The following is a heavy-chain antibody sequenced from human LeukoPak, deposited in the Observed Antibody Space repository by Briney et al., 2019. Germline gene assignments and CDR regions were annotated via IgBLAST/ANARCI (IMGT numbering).Heavy chain of an antibody. CDR1: RFTLSSYW. Sequence: GVSLRLSCVASRFTLSSYWMNWVRQAPGKGLVWVARTNYDGSYTDYADSVKGRFIISRDNAKNTLYLQMNSLRAEDTAIFFCARERCTGTSCSRGLDVWGQGTTVTVSS. D-gene: IGHD2-2*01. V-gene: IGHV3-74*01. J-gene: IGHJ6*02. CDR3: ARERCTGTSCSRGLDV. CDR2: TNYDGSYT.